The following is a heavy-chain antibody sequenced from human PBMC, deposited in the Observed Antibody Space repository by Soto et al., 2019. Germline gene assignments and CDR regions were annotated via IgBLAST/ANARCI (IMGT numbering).Heavy chain of an antibody. D-gene: IGHD3-22*01. J-gene: IGHJ6*02. CDR2: ISPYNDNT. V-gene: IGHV1-18*01. CDR3: AREGRYYDTSGYYSGYYYGMEV. Sequence: QVYLVQSGAEVKKPGASVRVSCKASGYTFTSYRLTWVRQVPGQGLEWMGWISPYNDNTDLARKLQDRVTLTTDTSTSTAYMELGSLTSDDTAVYYCAREGRYYDTSGYYSGYYYGMEVWGQGTAVTVSS. CDR1: GYTFTSYR.